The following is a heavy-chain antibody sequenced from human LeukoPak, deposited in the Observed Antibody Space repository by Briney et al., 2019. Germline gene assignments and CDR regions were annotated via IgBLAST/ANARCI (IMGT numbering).Heavy chain of an antibody. J-gene: IGHJ6*03. CDR1: GFTFSSYA. CDR2: INDNGAGT. CDR3: AKGLRTGVGPYMGYHYYMDV. Sequence: GGSLRLSCAASGFTFSSYAMSWVRQAPGKGLKWVSTINDNGAGTYYADSVKGRFAISRDNSYNTVSLQMNSLRDEDTGVYFCAKGLRTGVGPYMGYHYYMDVWGKGATVTVSS. D-gene: IGHD3-16*01. V-gene: IGHV3-23*01.